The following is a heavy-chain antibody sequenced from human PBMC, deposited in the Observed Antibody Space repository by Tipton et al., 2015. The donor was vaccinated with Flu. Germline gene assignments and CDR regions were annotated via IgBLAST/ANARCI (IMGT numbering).Heavy chain of an antibody. CDR1: GGSISSYY. Sequence: TLSLTCTVSGGSISSYYWSWIRQPPGKGLEWIGYIYYSGSTNYNPSLKSRVTISVDTSKNQFSLKLSSVTAADTAVYYCASTGIAAMENDFDYWGQGTLVTVSS. CDR3: ASTGIAAMENDFDY. V-gene: IGHV4-59*12. D-gene: IGHD6-13*01. CDR2: IYYSGST. J-gene: IGHJ4*02.